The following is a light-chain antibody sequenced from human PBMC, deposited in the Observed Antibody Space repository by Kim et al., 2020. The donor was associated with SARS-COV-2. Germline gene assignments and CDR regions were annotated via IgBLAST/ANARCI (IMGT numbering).Light chain of an antibody. CDR3: MQYNNWPRT. V-gene: IGKV3-15*01. Sequence: EIVMTQSPVTLSVSPGERATLSCRASQSVSHNLAWYQQKPGQTPRLLISGASARATGIPVRFSGGGSGTEFTLTISSLQSEDFAVYYCMQYNNWPRTFGQGTKLEI. CDR1: QSVSHN. J-gene: IGKJ1*01. CDR2: GAS.